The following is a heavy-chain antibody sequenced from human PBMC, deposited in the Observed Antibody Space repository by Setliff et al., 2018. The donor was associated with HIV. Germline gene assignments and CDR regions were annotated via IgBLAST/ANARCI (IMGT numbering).Heavy chain of an antibody. Sequence: PSETLSLTCTVSGGSISSGTYYWSWIRQPAGKGLEWIGRVYASGSTNYNPSLKSRVTISVDTSKNKYSLKLKSVTTADTAVYYCARDRGRGSGSPTRKYYYYGMDVWGQGTTVTVSS. J-gene: IGHJ6*02. D-gene: IGHD3-10*01. V-gene: IGHV4-61*02. CDR3: ARDRGRGSGSPTRKYYYYGMDV. CDR2: VYASGST. CDR1: GGSISSGTYY.